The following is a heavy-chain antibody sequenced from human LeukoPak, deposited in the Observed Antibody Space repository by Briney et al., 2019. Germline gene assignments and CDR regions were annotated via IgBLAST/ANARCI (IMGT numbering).Heavy chain of an antibody. CDR1: GGSFSGYY. D-gene: IGHD3-9*01. V-gene: IGHV4-34*01. Sequence: SETLSLTCAVYGGSFSGYYWSWIRQPPGKGLEWIGEINHSGSTNYNPSLKGRVTISVDTSKNQFSLKLSSVAAADTAVYYCARGGILTGYYPLDYWGQGTLVTVSS. J-gene: IGHJ4*02. CDR3: ARGGILTGYYPLDY. CDR2: INHSGST.